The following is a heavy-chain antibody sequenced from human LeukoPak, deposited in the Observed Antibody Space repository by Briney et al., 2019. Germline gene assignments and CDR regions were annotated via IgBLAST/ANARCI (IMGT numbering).Heavy chain of an antibody. J-gene: IGHJ4*02. V-gene: IGHV1-69*13. Sequence: GASVKVSCKASGGTFSSYAISWVRQAPGQGLEWMGGIIPIFGTANYAQKFQGRVTITADESTSTAYMEPSSLRSEDTAVYYCARAGADYYGSGSPFDYWGQGTLVTVSS. CDR1: GGTFSSYA. CDR3: ARAGADYYGSGSPFDY. D-gene: IGHD3-10*01. CDR2: IIPIFGTA.